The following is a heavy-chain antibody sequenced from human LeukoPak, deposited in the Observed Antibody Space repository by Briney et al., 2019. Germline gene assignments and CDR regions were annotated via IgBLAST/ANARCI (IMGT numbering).Heavy chain of an antibody. V-gene: IGHV3-11*01. Sequence: GGSLRLSCAASGISFSGYFMSWIRQAPGKGLEWVAYLSNSGSSIYYADSVKGRFTISRDNANNSLFLQMNSLRVEDTALYYCTRDPNDYGDYGRHYWGQGTLVTVSS. CDR1: GISFSGYF. J-gene: IGHJ4*02. CDR3: TRDPNDYGDYGRHY. CDR2: LSNSGSSI. D-gene: IGHD4-17*01.